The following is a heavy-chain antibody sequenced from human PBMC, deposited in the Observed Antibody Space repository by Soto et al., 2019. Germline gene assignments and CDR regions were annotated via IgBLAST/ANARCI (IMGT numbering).Heavy chain of an antibody. J-gene: IGHJ4*02. CDR1: GGTFSSYA. CDR2: IIPIFGTA. V-gene: IGHV1-69*06. Sequence: QVQLVQSGAEVKKPGSSVKVSCKASGGTFSSYAISWVRQAPGQGLEWMGGIIPIFGTANYAQKFQGRVTITADKSTNKADMELSGLTSEDTAVYYCAREGATSIAAPTFDYWGQGTLVTVSS. CDR3: AREGATSIAAPTFDY. D-gene: IGHD6-6*01.